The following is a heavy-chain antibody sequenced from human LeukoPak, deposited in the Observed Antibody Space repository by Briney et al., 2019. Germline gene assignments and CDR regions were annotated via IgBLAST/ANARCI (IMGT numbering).Heavy chain of an antibody. V-gene: IGHV4-34*01. Sequence: PSEPLSLTCAVYGGSFSGYYWSWLRQPPGKGLEWIGEIDHSGSTNYNPSLKSRVTISVDTSKNQFSLKLSSVTAADTAVYYCAIRRGYSYGYGPWGQGTLVTVSS. CDR1: GGSFSGYY. D-gene: IGHD5-18*01. J-gene: IGHJ4*02. CDR3: AIRRGYSYGYGP. CDR2: IDHSGST.